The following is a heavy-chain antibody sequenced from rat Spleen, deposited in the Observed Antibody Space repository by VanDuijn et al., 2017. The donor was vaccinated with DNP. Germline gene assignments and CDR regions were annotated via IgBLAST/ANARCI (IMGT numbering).Heavy chain of an antibody. CDR1: GFTFSDYY. J-gene: IGHJ2*01. V-gene: IGHV5-22*01. CDR3: ARHVLPLRVWDY. CDR2: TSYDGGST. D-gene: IGHD1-4*01. Sequence: EVLLVESGGNLVQSGRSLKLSCAASGFTFSDYYMAWVRQAPTKGLEWVAYTSYDGGSTYNGDSVKGRFTISRDNAKSTLYLQMNSLRYEDMATYYCARHVLPLRVWDYWGQGVMVTVSS.